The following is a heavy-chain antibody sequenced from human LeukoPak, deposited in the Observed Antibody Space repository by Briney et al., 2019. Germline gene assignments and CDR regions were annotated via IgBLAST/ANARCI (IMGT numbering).Heavy chain of an antibody. V-gene: IGHV3-7*01. CDR2: IKTDGSQK. J-gene: IGHJ4*02. D-gene: IGHD3-9*01. CDR3: ARDSDILTGLDY. Sequence: GGSLRLSCAASGFTFNKYWMTWVRQAPGKGLEWVATIKTDGSQKYYVDSVKGRFSISRDNANNSLYLQMNSLRAEDTAVYYCARDSDILTGLDYWGQGTLVTVSS. CDR1: GFTFNKYW.